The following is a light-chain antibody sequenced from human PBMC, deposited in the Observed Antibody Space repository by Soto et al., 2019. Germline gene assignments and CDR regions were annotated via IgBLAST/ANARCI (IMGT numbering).Light chain of an antibody. CDR3: QLYGTSPPYT. Sequence: EIVLTQSPGTLSLSPGERATLSCRASQSPSSGSLAWYQQKPGQAPRLLIYAASHRATDIPDRFIGSGSGTDFSLTISRLEPEDFAVYYCQLYGTSPPYTFGQGTKLEIK. CDR1: QSPSSGS. J-gene: IGKJ2*01. V-gene: IGKV3-20*01. CDR2: AAS.